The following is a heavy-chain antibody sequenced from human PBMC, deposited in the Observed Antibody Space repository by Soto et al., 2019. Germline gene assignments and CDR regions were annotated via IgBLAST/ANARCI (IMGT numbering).Heavy chain of an antibody. CDR3: ARGNVKVRTMIVVVISPRNWFDP. D-gene: IGHD3-22*01. CDR1: GYTFTSYY. J-gene: IGHJ5*02. Sequence: ASVKVSCKASGYTFTSYYMHWVRQAPGQGLEWMGIINPSGGSTSYAQKFQGRVTMTRDTSTSTVYMELSSLRSEDTAVYYCARGNVKVRTMIVVVISPRNWFDPWGQGTLVTVSS. CDR2: INPSGGST. V-gene: IGHV1-46*03.